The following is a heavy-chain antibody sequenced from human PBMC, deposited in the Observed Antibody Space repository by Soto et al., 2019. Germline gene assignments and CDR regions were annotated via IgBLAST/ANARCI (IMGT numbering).Heavy chain of an antibody. Sequence: GGSLRLSCAGSGFTFSGPAIHWVRQASGKGLEWVGRIRSKSNDYATSYATSVKGRFTISRDDSKNTAYLQMDRLETEDTAVYYCTVGVVVKAATDYWDQGTLVTVSS. V-gene: IGHV3-73*01. D-gene: IGHD2-2*01. CDR3: TVGVVVKAATDY. CDR2: IRSKSNDYAT. CDR1: GFTFSGPA. J-gene: IGHJ4*02.